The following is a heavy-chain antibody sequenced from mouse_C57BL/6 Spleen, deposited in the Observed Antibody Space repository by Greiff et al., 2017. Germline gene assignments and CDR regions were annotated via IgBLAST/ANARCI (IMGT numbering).Heavy chain of an antibody. CDR1: GYSLTNYL. V-gene: IGHV1-54*01. D-gene: IGHD2-3*01. CDR2: LNPGSGGT. Sequence: QVQLQQSGAELVRPGTSVKVSCKASGYSLTNYLIGWVKQRPGPGLELIGVLNPGSGGTNYNETFKGKATLTADKSSSTAYMQLSNLTTEDSAVYFCARRGLLPWFAYWGQGTLVTVSA. J-gene: IGHJ3*01. CDR3: ARRGLLPWFAY.